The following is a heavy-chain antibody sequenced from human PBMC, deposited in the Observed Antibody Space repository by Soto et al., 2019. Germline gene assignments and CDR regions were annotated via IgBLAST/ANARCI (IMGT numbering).Heavy chain of an antibody. CDR1: GFTFSSYG. J-gene: IGHJ4*02. Sequence: QVQLVESGGGVVQPGRSLRLSCAASGFTFSSYGMHWVRQAPGKGLEWVAVISYDGSNKYYADSVKGRFTISRDNSKNTLYLQMNSLRAEDTAVYYCAKDGRAVLRFLEWLFYFDYWGQGTLVTVSS. CDR3: AKDGRAVLRFLEWLFYFDY. CDR2: ISYDGSNK. V-gene: IGHV3-30*18. D-gene: IGHD3-3*01.